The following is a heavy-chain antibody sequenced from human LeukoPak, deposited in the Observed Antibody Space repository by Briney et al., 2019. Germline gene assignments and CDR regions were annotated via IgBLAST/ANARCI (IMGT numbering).Heavy chain of an antibody. CDR2: MNPNSGNT. Sequence: ASVKVSCKASGYTFTSYDINWVRQATGQGLEWMGWMNPNSGNTGYAQKFQGRVTITRNTSISTAYMELSSLGSEDTAVYYCARGAAPRGYYYYMDVWGKGTTVTVSS. CDR3: ARGAAPRGYYYYMDV. D-gene: IGHD3-10*01. J-gene: IGHJ6*03. V-gene: IGHV1-8*03. CDR1: GYTFTSYD.